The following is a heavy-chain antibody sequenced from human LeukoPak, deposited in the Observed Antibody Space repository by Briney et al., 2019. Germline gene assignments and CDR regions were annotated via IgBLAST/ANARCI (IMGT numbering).Heavy chain of an antibody. Sequence: SQTLSLTCALSGDSISSRTAAWNWIRQSPSRGLEWLGRTYYRSKWYDDYAISVKSRITINPDTSKNQFSLQLISVIPEDTAVYYCARGAVGQHVWKGDVFDIWGQGTMVTVSS. J-gene: IGHJ3*02. CDR3: ARGAVGQHVWKGDVFDI. V-gene: IGHV6-1*01. CDR2: TYYRSKWYD. CDR1: GDSISSRTAA. D-gene: IGHD2-21*02.